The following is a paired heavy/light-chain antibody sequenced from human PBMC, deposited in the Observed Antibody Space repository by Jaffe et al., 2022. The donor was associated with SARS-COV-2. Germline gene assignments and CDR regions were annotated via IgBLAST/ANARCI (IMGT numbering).Light chain of an antibody. CDR3: CSYAGSSLHWV. CDR1: SSDVGSYNL. Sequence: QSALTQPASVSGSPGQSITISCTGTSSDVGSYNLVSWYQQHPGNAPKLMIYEGSKRPSGVSNRISGSKSGNTASLTISGLQAEDEADYYCCSYAGSSLHWVFGGGTKLTVL. J-gene: IGLJ3*02. CDR2: EGS. V-gene: IGLV2-23*01.
Heavy chain of an antibody. CDR1: GFTFSSYT. D-gene: IGHD1-26*01. Sequence: EVQLVESGGGLVQPGGSLRLSCAASGFTFSSYTMSWVRQAPGKGLEWVSYIGGGGDIYYADSVKGRFTMSRDSSKSTLFLQMDSLRVDDTALYYCARGGNYYSQNWFDPWGQGTLVTVSS. CDR2: IGGGGDI. CDR3: ARGGNYYSQNWFDP. V-gene: IGHV3-23*04. J-gene: IGHJ5*02.